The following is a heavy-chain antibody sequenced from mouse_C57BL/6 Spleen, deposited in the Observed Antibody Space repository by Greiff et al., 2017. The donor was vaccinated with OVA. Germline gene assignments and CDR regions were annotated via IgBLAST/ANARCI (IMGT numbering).Heavy chain of an antibody. D-gene: IGHD2-4*01. V-gene: IGHV1-4*01. CDR2: INPSSGYT. CDR3: AREGDYDGLDY. Sequence: VQLQESGAELARPGASVKMSCKASGYTFTSYTMHWVKQRPGQGLEWIGYINPSSGYTKYNQKFKDKATLTADKSSSTAYMQLSSLTSEDSAVYYCAREGDYDGLDYWGQGTTLTVSS. J-gene: IGHJ2*01. CDR1: GYTFTSYT.